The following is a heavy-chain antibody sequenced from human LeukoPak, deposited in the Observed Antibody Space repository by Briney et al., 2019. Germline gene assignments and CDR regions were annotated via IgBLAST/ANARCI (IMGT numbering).Heavy chain of an antibody. D-gene: IGHD3-16*01. CDR3: ARPLGARYFFDS. Sequence: WGSLTLSCAASGFTFNPYSMNWVRQAPGKGLEWVSYISGSSSSIYYADSVKGRFTISRDNAKNSLYLQMNSLRDEDTAVYYCARPLGARYFFDSWGQGTLVTVFS. CDR1: GFTFNPYS. V-gene: IGHV3-48*02. CDR2: ISGSSSSI. J-gene: IGHJ4*02.